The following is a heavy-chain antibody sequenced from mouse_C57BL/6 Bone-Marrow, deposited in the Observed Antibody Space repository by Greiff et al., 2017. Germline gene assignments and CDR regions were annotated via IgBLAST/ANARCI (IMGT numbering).Heavy chain of an antibody. Sequence: VQLQQPGAELVKPGASVKVSCKASGYTFTSYWMHWVKQRPGQGLEWIGRIHPSDSDTNYNQKFKGKATLTVDKSSSTAYMQRSSLTSEHSAVYYCAIPIYPYISNWYFDVWGTGTTVTVSS. V-gene: IGHV1-74*01. D-gene: IGHD1-3*01. CDR2: IHPSDSDT. CDR3: AIPIYPYISNWYFDV. J-gene: IGHJ1*03. CDR1: GYTFTSYW.